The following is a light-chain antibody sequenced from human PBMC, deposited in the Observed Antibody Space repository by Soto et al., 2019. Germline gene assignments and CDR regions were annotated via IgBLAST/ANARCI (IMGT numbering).Light chain of an antibody. CDR1: RSDVGYYNY. Sequence: QSVLTQPPSASGSPGQSVTISCTGTRSDVGYYNYVSWYQQYPGKAPKLLIYEVSKRPSGVPDRFSGSKSGNTASLTVSGLQAADEADYYCTSYAGTDVHYVFGTGTKVTVL. CDR3: TSYAGTDVHYV. J-gene: IGLJ1*01. V-gene: IGLV2-8*01. CDR2: EVS.